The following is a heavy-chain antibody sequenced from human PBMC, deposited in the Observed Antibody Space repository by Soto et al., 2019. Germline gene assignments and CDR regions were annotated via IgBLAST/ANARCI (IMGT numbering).Heavy chain of an antibody. Sequence: GGSLRLSCAASGFTFSSYGMHWVRQAPGKGLEWVAVIWYDGSNKYYADSVKGRFTISRDNSKNTLYLQMNSLRAEDTAVYYCARHKNDLLTTYSDLDYWGQGTLVTVSS. D-gene: IGHD3-9*01. CDR1: GFTFSSYG. V-gene: IGHV3-33*01. CDR3: ARHKNDLLTTYSDLDY. CDR2: IWYDGSNK. J-gene: IGHJ4*02.